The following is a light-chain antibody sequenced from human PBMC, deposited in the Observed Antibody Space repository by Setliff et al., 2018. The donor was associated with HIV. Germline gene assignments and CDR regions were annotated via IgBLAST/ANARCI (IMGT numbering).Light chain of an antibody. CDR2: TNS. CDR1: NSNIGTNT. CDR3: ASWDDSLKEYV. V-gene: IGLV1-44*01. Sequence: QSVLTQPPSASGTPGQRVTISCSGSNSNIGTNTVNWYQQPPGAAPKLLIYTNSHRPSGVPDRFSGSKSGTSASLAISGLRSEDEADYYCASWDDSLKEYVFGTGTKVTVL. J-gene: IGLJ1*01.